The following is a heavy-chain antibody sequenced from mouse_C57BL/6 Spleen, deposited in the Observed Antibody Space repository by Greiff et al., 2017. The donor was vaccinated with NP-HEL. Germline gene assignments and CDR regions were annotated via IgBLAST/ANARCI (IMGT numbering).Heavy chain of an antibody. CDR2: INPNNGGT. CDR1: GYTFTDYY. Sequence: VQLQQSGPELVKPGASVKISCKASGYTFTDYYMNWVKQSHGKSLEWIGAINPNNGGTSYNQKFKGKATLTVDQSSSTAYMELRILTSEDAAVYYCARYYGSSSLGYWGQGTTLTVSS. J-gene: IGHJ2*01. CDR3: ARYYGSSSLGY. D-gene: IGHD1-1*01. V-gene: IGHV1-26*01.